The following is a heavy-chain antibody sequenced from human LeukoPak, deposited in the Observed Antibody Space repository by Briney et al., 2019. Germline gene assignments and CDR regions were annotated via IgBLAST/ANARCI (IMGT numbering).Heavy chain of an antibody. J-gene: IGHJ4*02. CDR3: ARGRGSSALDY. V-gene: IGHV4-34*01. D-gene: IGHD6-13*01. CDR2: INHSGST. Sequence: PSETLSLTCAVYGGSFSGYYWSWIRQPPGKGLEWIGEINHSGSTNYNPSLKSRVTISVDTSKNQFSLKLSSVTAADTAVYYCARGRGSSALDYWGQGILVTVSS. CDR1: GGSFSGYY.